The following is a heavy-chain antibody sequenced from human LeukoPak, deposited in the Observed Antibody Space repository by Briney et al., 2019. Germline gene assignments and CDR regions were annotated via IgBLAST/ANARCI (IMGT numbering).Heavy chain of an antibody. Sequence: SRTLSLTCAISGDSVSSNNGAWNWIRQSPSRGLEWLGRTYYRSKWYNDYAESLISRITISPVISKNQFSLQLYSVTPEDTAVYYCARDVGTTGWHTFDYWGQGTLVTVSS. CDR1: GDSVSSNNGA. CDR2: TYYRSKWYN. CDR3: ARDVGTTGWHTFDY. D-gene: IGHD3-9*01. J-gene: IGHJ4*02. V-gene: IGHV6-1*01.